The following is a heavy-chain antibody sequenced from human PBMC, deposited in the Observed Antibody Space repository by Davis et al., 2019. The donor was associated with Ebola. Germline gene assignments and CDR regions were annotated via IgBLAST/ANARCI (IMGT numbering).Heavy chain of an antibody. D-gene: IGHD3-10*01. CDR1: GFTFSSYA. Sequence: GESLKISCAASGFTFSSYAMHWVRQAPGKGLEWVANIKQDGSEKYYVDSVKGRFTISRDNAKNSLYLQMNSLRAEDTAVYYCARVTMVQGALFDPWGQGTLVTVSS. V-gene: IGHV3-7*01. CDR2: IKQDGSEK. J-gene: IGHJ5*02. CDR3: ARVTMVQGALFDP.